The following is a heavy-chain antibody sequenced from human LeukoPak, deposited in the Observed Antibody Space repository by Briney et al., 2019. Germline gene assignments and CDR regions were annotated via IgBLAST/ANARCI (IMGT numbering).Heavy chain of an antibody. V-gene: IGHV4-4*07. CDR1: GDSISSYY. CDR3: AREYSSSSGKNAFDI. J-gene: IGHJ3*02. CDR2: IFASGST. Sequence: PSETLSLTCTVSGDSISSYYWSWIRQSAGKGLEWIGRIFASGSTNYNPSLKSRVTMSVDTSKNQFSLKLTSVTAADTAVYYCAREYSSSSGKNAFDIWGQGTMVTVSS. D-gene: IGHD6-6*01.